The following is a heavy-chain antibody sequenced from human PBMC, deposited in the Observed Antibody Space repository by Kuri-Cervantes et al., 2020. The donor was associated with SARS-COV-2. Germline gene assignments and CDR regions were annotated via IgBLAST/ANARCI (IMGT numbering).Heavy chain of an antibody. Sequence: GSLRLSCSVSGGSVSSGSSYWSWIRQPPGKGLEWIGYIYYSGSTNYNPSLKSRVTISVDTSKNQFSLKLSSVTAADTAVYYCARAVGYSYGFGYYYYMDVWGKGTTVTVSS. CDR3: ARAVGYSYGFGYYYYMDV. V-gene: IGHV4-61*01. CDR2: IYYSGST. D-gene: IGHD5-18*01. CDR1: GGSVSSGSSY. J-gene: IGHJ6*03.